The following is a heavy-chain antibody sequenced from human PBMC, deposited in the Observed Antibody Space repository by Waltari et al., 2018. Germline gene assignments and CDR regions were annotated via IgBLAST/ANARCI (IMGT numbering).Heavy chain of an antibody. CDR2: LSSGGST. J-gene: IGHJ5*02. D-gene: IGHD2-2*01. V-gene: IGHV3-53*01. CDR1: GFTVSSNY. Sequence: EVQLVESGGDLIQPGGSLRLSCAASGFTVSSNYMSWVRQAPGKGLEWVAILSSGGSTYYGDSVKGRFTISRDSSKTTLYLQLNSLRAEDTAVYYCARDYCDRTSCSVAWGQGTLVTVSS. CDR3: ARDYCDRTSCSVA.